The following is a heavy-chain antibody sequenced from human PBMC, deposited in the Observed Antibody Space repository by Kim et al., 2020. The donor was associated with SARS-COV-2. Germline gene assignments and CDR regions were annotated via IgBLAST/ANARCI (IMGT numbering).Heavy chain of an antibody. D-gene: IGHD3-22*01. Sequence: SVKVSCKASGGTFSSYAISWVRQAPGQGLEWMGGIIPIFGTANYAQKFQGRVTITADESTSTAYMELSSLRSEDTAVYYCASLAPSYYYDSSGYYGLDYWGQGTLVTVSS. J-gene: IGHJ4*02. CDR3: ASLAPSYYYDSSGYYGLDY. CDR2: IIPIFGTA. CDR1: GGTFSSYA. V-gene: IGHV1-69*13.